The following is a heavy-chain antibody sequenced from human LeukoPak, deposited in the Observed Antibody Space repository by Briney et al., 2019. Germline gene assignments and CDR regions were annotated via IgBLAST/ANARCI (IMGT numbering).Heavy chain of an antibody. V-gene: IGHV3-23*01. D-gene: IGHD2-15*01. J-gene: IGHJ4*02. CDR3: AKGGHDMYYFDH. CDR1: GFTFTNSA. Sequence: GGSLRLSCTASGFTFTNSALSWVRQAPGKGLEWVSTISDSGESTYYADSAKARFTISRDNSRNKLYLQMDSLSVEDTAIYYCAKGGHDMYYFDHWGQGTLVTVSS. CDR2: ISDSGEST.